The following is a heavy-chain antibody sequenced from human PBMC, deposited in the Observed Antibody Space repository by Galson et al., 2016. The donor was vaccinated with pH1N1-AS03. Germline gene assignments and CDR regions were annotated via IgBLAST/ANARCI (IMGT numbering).Heavy chain of an antibody. J-gene: IGHJ4*02. CDR3: ARGRFLDWFPDDY. CDR1: GFTFSDYW. V-gene: IGHV3-74*03. CDR2: ITSDGSTP. Sequence: SLRLSCAASGFTFSDYWMHWVRRAPGKGLVWVSGITSDGSTPTYADSVQGRFTISRDNAKNTLYLQMSSLRVEDTAVYFCARGRFLDWFPDDYWGQGTLVTVSS. D-gene: IGHD3/OR15-3a*01.